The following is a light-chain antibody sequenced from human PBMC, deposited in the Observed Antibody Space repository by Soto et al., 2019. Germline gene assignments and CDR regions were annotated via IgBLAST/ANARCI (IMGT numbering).Light chain of an antibody. CDR1: SSNIGGND. CDR3: AAWDDSLSGVE. V-gene: IGLV1-47*01. J-gene: IGLJ2*01. Sequence: QTVVTQPPSASGTPGQRVIISCSGSSSNIGGNDVYWYQQLPGTAPKLLIYTSDQRPSGVPDRFSDSKSGTSGSLASSGLRSEDEADDYCAAWDDSLSGVELVVGTKLTV. CDR2: TSD.